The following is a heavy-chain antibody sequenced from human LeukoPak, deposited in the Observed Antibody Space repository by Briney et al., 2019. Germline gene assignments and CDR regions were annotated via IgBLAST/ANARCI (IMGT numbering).Heavy chain of an antibody. CDR3: AKDIHRGVVVAADAFDI. J-gene: IGHJ3*02. CDR1: GFTFSSYA. CDR2: ISGRGGST. D-gene: IGHD2-15*01. V-gene: IGHV3-23*01. Sequence: PGGSLRLSCAASGFTFSSYAMSWVRQAPGKGLEWVSGISGRGGSTDYADSVKDRCTVSRDNSKHTRYLEMNSLRAEHTVVYYCAKDIHRGVVVAADAFDIWGQGTMVTVSS.